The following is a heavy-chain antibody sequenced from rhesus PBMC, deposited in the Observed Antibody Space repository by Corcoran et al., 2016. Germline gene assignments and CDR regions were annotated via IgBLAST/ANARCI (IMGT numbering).Heavy chain of an antibody. V-gene: IGHV3S42*01. Sequence: EVYLVESGGGLAKPGGSLRLSCAASGFTFSDSWMKWVRQTPGKGLEWISSRRRGGATYYADSMKGRFTISRDNSKNTLSLQMNSLTIDDTAVYYCAEGDRGWGQGVLVTVST. J-gene: IGHJ4*01. CDR1: GFTFSDSW. CDR3: AEGDRG. CDR2: RRRGGAT. D-gene: IGHD5-42*01.